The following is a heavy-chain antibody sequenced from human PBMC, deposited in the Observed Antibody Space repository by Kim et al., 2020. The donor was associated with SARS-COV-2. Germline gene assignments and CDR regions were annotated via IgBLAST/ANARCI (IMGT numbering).Heavy chain of an antibody. V-gene: IGHV3-23*01. Sequence: GGSLRLSCAASGFTFSSYAMSWVRQAPGKGLEWVSAISGSGGSTYYADSVKGRFTISRDNSKNTLYLQMNSLKAEDTAVYYCTTVKSGYESDYWGQGTLVTVSS. CDR1: GFTFSSYA. D-gene: IGHD5-12*01. CDR3: TTVKSGYESDY. J-gene: IGHJ4*02. CDR2: ISGSGGST.